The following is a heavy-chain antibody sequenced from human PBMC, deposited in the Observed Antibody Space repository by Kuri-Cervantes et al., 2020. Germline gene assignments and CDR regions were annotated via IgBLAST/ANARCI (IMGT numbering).Heavy chain of an antibody. Sequence: SETLSLTCTVSGGSISSSSHYWGWIRQPPGKGLEGIGSFSYSGSTYYNPSLKSRVTISVDTSKNQFSLKLSSVTAADTAVYYCARHHSSGYSSDDAFDILGQGTMVTVSS. CDR3: ARHHSSGYSSDDAFDI. J-gene: IGHJ3*02. CDR2: FSYSGST. CDR1: GGSISSSSHY. V-gene: IGHV4-39*01. D-gene: IGHD3-22*01.